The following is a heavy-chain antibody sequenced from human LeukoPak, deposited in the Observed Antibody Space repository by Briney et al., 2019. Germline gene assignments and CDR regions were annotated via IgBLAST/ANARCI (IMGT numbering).Heavy chain of an antibody. CDR1: GGSISSYY. CDR2: IYYSGST. J-gene: IGHJ6*03. CDR3: ARTTEGGYTYGYFYYYYMDV. D-gene: IGHD5-18*01. V-gene: IGHV4-59*01. Sequence: SETLSLTCTASGGSISSYYWSWIRQPPGKGLEWIGYIYYSGSTNYKSSLKSRVTISVDTSKNQFSLKLSSVTAADTAVYYCARTTEGGYTYGYFYYYYMDVWGKGTTVTIPS.